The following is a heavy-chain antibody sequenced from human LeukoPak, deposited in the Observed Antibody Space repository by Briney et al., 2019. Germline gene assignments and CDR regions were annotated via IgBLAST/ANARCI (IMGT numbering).Heavy chain of an antibody. CDR2: ISCLGALT. V-gene: IGHV3-23*01. CDR1: GFTFSSYT. J-gene: IGHJ4*02. CDR3: AKVYPRLCFGEWTFDY. Sequence: GGSLRLSCAASGFTFSSYTMSGVRQARGKGGEWVSAISCLGALTYYALSLKPRFTLSTDHSKNTLYLHMNRLRAEDTAVYYCAKVYPRLCFGEWTFDYWGQGTLVTVSS. D-gene: IGHD3-10*01.